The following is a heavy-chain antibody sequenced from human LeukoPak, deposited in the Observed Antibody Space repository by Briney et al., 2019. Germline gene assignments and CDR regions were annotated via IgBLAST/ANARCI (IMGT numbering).Heavy chain of an antibody. J-gene: IGHJ4*02. CDR2: IYYSGST. CDR3: ARVGLGSYYDVFDY. Sequence: PSETLSLTCTVSGGSIGSSSYYWGWLRQPPGKGLEWIGSIYYSGSTYYNPSLKSRVTISVDTSKNQFSLKLSSVTAADTAVYYCARVGLGSYYDVFDYWGQGTLVTVSS. D-gene: IGHD1-26*01. CDR1: GGSIGSSSYY. V-gene: IGHV4-39*07.